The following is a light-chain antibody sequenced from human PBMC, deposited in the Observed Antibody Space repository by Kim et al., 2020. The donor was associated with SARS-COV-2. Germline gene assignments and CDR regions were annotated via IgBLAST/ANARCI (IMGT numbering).Light chain of an antibody. V-gene: IGLV1-40*01. J-gene: IGLJ3*02. CDR1: SSNIGAGYD. CDR3: QSYDSSLSGWV. CDR2: GNN. Sequence: VTISCTGSSSNIGAGYDVHWYQQLPGTAPKLLIYGNNNRPSGVPDRFSGSKSGTSASLAITGLQAEDDADYYCQSYDSSLSGWVFGGGTQLTVL.